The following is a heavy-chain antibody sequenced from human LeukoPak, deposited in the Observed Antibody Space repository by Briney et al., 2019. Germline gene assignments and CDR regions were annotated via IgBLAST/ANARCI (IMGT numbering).Heavy chain of an antibody. Sequence: GGSLRLSCAASGFTFSKYAMTWVRQAPGKGLEWVSGISVSGGSTNYADSVKGRFTISRDNSKNTLYLQMNSLRAEDTAVYYCAKSSYFDSGGYYFFDYWGQGTLVTVSS. J-gene: IGHJ4*02. V-gene: IGHV3-23*01. CDR1: GFTFSKYA. CDR2: ISVSGGST. D-gene: IGHD3-22*01. CDR3: AKSSYFDSGGYYFFDY.